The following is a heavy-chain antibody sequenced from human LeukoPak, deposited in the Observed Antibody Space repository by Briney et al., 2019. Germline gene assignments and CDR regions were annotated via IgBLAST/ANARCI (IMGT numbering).Heavy chain of an antibody. V-gene: IGHV3-48*01. Sequence: GGSLRLSCTASGFTFSSYGMTWVPQAPGKGLEWVSYISSSSSTIYYADSVKGRFTISRDNAKNSLYLQMNSLKPEDTAVYYCARVAEAAAFDSWGQGTLVTVSS. CDR3: ARVAEAAAFDS. D-gene: IGHD6-13*01. CDR2: ISSSSSTI. J-gene: IGHJ4*02. CDR1: GFTFSSYG.